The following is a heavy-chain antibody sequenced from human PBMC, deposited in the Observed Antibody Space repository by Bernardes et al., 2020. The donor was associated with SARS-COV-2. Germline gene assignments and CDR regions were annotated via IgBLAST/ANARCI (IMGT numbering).Heavy chain of an antibody. V-gene: IGHV4-38-2*02. Sequence: SEPLPLTCAFSNYSIRSDFERCCIKQPPGKGLEWPGSISHSGSTNYNPSLKSRVTISLDTSKNQFSLKLSSVTASDTALYYCARDSGSIYSGWFGPWGQGTLVTVSS. CDR2: ISHSGST. CDR3: ARDSGSIYSGWFGP. D-gene: IGHD3-10*01. CDR1: NYSIRSDFE. J-gene: IGHJ5*02.